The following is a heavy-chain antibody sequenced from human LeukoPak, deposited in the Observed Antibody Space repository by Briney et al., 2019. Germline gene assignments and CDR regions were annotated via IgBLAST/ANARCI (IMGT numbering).Heavy chain of an antibody. D-gene: IGHD2/OR15-2a*01. CDR2: FDPEDGET. CDR1: GYTLTELS. V-gene: IGHV1-24*01. CDR3: ATASMSKTPDFDY. Sequence: GASVKVSCKVSGYTLTELSIHWVRKAPGKGLEWMGGFDPEDGETIYAQKFQGRVTMTEDTSTDTAYMELSSLRSEDTAVYYCATASMSKTPDFDYWGQGTLVTVSS. J-gene: IGHJ4*02.